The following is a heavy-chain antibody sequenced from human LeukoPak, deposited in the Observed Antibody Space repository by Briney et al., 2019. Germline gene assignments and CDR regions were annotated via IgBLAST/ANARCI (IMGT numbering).Heavy chain of an antibody. CDR1: GYTFTSYG. V-gene: IGHV1-18*01. D-gene: IGHD2-2*01. CDR3: ARAVTPDVVTAPNDY. CDR2: ISAYNGNT. Sequence: ASVMVSCKASGYTFTSYGISWVRQAPGQGLEWMGWISAYNGNTNYAQKLQGRVTMTTDTSTSTAYMELRSLRSDDTAVYYCARAVTPDVVTAPNDYWGQGTLVTVSS. J-gene: IGHJ4*02.